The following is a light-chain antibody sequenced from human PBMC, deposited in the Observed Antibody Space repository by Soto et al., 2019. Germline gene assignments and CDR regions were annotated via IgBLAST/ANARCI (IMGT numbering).Light chain of an antibody. J-gene: IGKJ1*01. CDR2: DAS. CDR1: QSISSW. CDR3: QQYNSYSPST. Sequence: DIQMTQSPSTLSASVGDRVTITCRASQSISSWLAWYQQKPGKAPKLLIYDASRLESGVPSRFSGSGPGTEFTLTISSLQPDDFATYYCQQYNSYSPSTFGQGTKVDIK. V-gene: IGKV1-5*01.